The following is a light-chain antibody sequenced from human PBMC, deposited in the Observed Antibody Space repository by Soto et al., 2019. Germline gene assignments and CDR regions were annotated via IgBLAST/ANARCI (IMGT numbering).Light chain of an antibody. CDR3: QQYGSSPFT. CDR2: GAS. Sequence: EIVLTQSPGTLSLSPGERATLSCRASQTINNNYLTWYQQKPGQAPRLLIYGASSRATGIPDRFSGSGSGTDFTLIISRLEPEDFAVYYCQQYGSSPFTFGPGTKVDIK. CDR1: QTINNNY. V-gene: IGKV3-20*01. J-gene: IGKJ3*01.